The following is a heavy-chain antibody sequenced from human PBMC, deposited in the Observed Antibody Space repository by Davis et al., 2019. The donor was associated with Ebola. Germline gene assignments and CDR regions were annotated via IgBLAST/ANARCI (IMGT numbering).Heavy chain of an antibody. CDR2: INHSGST. Sequence: GSLRLSCAVSGGSISSSNWWSWIRQPPGKGLEWIGEINHSGSTNYNPSLKSRVTISVDTSKNQFSLKLSSVTAADTAVYYCARGIHDYIWGSYRPWGQGTLVTVSS. D-gene: IGHD3-16*02. V-gene: IGHV4-4*02. CDR3: ARGIHDYIWGSYRP. CDR1: GGSISSSNW. J-gene: IGHJ5*02.